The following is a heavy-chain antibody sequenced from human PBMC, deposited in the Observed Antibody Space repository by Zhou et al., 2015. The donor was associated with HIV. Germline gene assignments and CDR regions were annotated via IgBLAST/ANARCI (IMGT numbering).Heavy chain of an antibody. CDR2: IIPILGIA. Sequence: QVQLVQSGAEVKKPGSSVKVSCKASGGTFSSYTISWVRQAPGQGLEWMGRIIPILGIANYAQKFQGRVTITADKSTSTAYMELSSLRSEDTAVYYCARGDYYDSSGYYGTNDYWGQGTLVTVSS. V-gene: IGHV1-69*02. CDR3: ARGDYYDSSGYYGTNDY. CDR1: GGTFSSYT. J-gene: IGHJ4*02. D-gene: IGHD3-22*01.